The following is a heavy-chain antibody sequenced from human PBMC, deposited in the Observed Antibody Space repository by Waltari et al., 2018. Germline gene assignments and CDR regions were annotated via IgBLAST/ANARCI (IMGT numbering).Heavy chain of an antibody. CDR1: GFTFRSYA. CDR2: ISYDGSNK. J-gene: IGHJ3*02. D-gene: IGHD6-13*01. V-gene: IGHV3-30-3*01. Sequence: QVQLVESGGGVVQPGRSLRLSCAASGFTFRSYAMHWVRQAPGKGLEWVAVISYDGSNKYYADSVKGRFTISRDNSKNTLYLQMNSLRAEDTAVYYCARDQQGDAFDIWGQGTMVTVSS. CDR3: ARDQQGDAFDI.